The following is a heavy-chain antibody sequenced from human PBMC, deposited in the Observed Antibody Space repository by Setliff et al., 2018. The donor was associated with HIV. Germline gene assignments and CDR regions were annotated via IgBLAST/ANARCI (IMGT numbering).Heavy chain of an antibody. D-gene: IGHD5-18*01. V-gene: IGHV1-2*04. Sequence: ASVKVSCKASGYTFTGYYMHWVRQAPGQGLEWMGWINPNSGGTNYAQKFQGWVTMTRDTSISTAYMELSRLRSEDTAVYYCAVDTAMVRGMDVWGQGTTVTVSS. CDR2: INPNSGGT. J-gene: IGHJ6*02. CDR3: AVDTAMVRGMDV. CDR1: GYTFTGYY.